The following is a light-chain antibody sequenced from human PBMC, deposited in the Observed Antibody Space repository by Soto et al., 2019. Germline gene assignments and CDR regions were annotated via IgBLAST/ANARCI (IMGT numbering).Light chain of an antibody. CDR1: QTIKSS. Sequence: EIVLTQSPATLSLSPGEIATLSCRASQTIKSSLAGYQQRPGRAPRLLIYDASNRATGIPARFSGSGSGTDFTLTISSLEPEDFAVYYCQQRSDWPLTFGGGTKVEIK. CDR3: QQRSDWPLT. V-gene: IGKV3-11*01. J-gene: IGKJ4*01. CDR2: DAS.